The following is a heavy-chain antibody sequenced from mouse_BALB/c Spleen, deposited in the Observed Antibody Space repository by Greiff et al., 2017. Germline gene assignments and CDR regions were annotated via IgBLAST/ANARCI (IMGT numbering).Heavy chain of an antibody. J-gene: IGHJ4*01. Sequence: EVQLQQSGPELVKPGASVKMSCKATGYTFTSYVMHWVKQKPGQGLEWIGYINPYNDGTKYNEKFKGKATLTSDKSSSTAYMELSSLTSEDSAVYYCARPLDRYDRGAMDYWGQGTSVTVPS. D-gene: IGHD2-14*01. CDR1: GYTFTSYV. CDR3: ARPLDRYDRGAMDY. CDR2: INPYNDGT. V-gene: IGHV1-14*01.